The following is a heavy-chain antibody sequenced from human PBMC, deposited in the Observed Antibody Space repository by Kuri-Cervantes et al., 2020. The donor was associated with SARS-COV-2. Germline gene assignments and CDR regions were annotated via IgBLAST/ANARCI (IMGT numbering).Heavy chain of an antibody. J-gene: IGHJ4*02. D-gene: IGHD3-3*01. CDR2: IYPADSET. CDR1: GYSFSSYW. CDR3: ARLLFWSGFVDS. Sequence: GESLKISCQGSGYSFSSYWIGWVRQMPGKGPEWMGIIYPADSETRYSPSFQGQVTISADKSTTTAYLQWSSLKASDTAMYYCARLLFWSGFVDSWGQGTLVTVSS. V-gene: IGHV5-51*01.